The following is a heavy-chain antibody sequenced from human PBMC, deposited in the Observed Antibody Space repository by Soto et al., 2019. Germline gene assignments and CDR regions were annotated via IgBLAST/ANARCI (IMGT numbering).Heavy chain of an antibody. J-gene: IGHJ4*02. CDR3: ARGVGRSSWTYFDS. D-gene: IGHD6-13*01. CDR1: GGSISSDY. V-gene: IGHV4-4*07. CDR2: IYTSENT. Sequence: SETLSLTFSVGGGSISSDYWSWIRQPAGKGLEWIGRIYTSENTHYNPPLRSRVSMSLDTSKNKISLNLSYVTAEDTVVYYCARGVGRSSWTYFDSWGKGTLVTVSS.